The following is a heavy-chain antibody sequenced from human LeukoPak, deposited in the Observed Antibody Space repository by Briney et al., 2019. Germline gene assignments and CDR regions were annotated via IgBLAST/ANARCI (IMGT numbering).Heavy chain of an antibody. D-gene: IGHD4-23*01. Sequence: SETLSLTCTVSGGSISSYYWSWIRQPPGKGLEWIGYIYYSGSTNYNPSLKSRVTISVDTSKNQFSLKLSSVTAADTAVYYCARAGLRWSYYFDYWGQGTLVTVSS. V-gene: IGHV4-59*01. CDR2: IYYSGST. CDR1: GGSISSYY. J-gene: IGHJ4*02. CDR3: ARAGLRWSYYFDY.